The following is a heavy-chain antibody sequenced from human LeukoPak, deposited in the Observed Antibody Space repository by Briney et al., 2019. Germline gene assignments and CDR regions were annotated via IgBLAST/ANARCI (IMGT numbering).Heavy chain of an antibody. V-gene: IGHV3-23*01. Sequence: GGSLRLSCAASGFTFSSYGMHWVRQAQGKGLEWVSAISGSGGSTYYADSVKGRFTISRDNSKNTLYLQMNSLRAEDTAVYYCAKGGGLSSPIANWGQGTLVTVSS. CDR1: GFTFSSYG. D-gene: IGHD3/OR15-3a*01. CDR2: ISGSGGST. J-gene: IGHJ4*02. CDR3: AKGGGLSSPIAN.